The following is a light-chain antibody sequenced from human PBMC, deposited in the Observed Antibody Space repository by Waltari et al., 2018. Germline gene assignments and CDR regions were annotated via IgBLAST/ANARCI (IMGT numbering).Light chain of an antibody. CDR1: NIGSKS. J-gene: IGLJ3*02. V-gene: IGLV3-21*02. Sequence: SYVLTQPPSVSVAPGQTARITCGGNNIGSKSVHWYQQKPGQAPVLVVYDDSDRPSGNPERFSGSNSGNTATLTISRVEAGDEADYYCQVWDSSSDHRNWVFGGGTKLTVL. CDR3: QVWDSSSDHRNWV. CDR2: DDS.